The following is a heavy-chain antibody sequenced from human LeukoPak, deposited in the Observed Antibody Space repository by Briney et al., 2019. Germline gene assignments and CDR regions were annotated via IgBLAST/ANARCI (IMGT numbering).Heavy chain of an antibody. Sequence: GGSLRLSCAASGFTFSSYWMSWVRQAPGKGLEWVANIKQDGSEKYYVDSVKGRFTISRDNAENSLYLQMNSLRAEDTAVYYCARAFARTSIAARYWGQGTLVTVSS. CDR1: GFTFSSYW. CDR2: IKQDGSEK. V-gene: IGHV3-7*01. CDR3: ARAFARTSIAARY. J-gene: IGHJ4*02. D-gene: IGHD6-6*01.